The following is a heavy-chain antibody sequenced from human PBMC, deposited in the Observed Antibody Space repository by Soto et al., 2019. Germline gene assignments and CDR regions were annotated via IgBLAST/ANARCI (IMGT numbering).Heavy chain of an antibody. V-gene: IGHV3-53*01. Sequence: EVQLVESGGGLIQPGGSLRLSCAASGFTVSSNYMSWVRQAPGKGLEWVSVIYSGGSTYYADSVKGRFTISRDNSKNTLYLQMNSLRAEDTAVYYCARERGYSYGFGYYYYGVDVWGQGTTVTVSS. D-gene: IGHD5-18*01. CDR2: IYSGGST. CDR3: ARERGYSYGFGYYYYGVDV. CDR1: GFTVSSNY. J-gene: IGHJ6*02.